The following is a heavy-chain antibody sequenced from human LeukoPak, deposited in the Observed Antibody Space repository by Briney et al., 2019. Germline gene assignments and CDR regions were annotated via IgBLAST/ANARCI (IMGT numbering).Heavy chain of an antibody. D-gene: IGHD3-10*01. CDR3: ARGSLLWFGDLGNWFDP. J-gene: IGHJ5*02. V-gene: IGHV4-61*05. CDR1: GGSISSSSYY. CDR2: IYYSGNT. Sequence: PSETLSLTCTVSGGSISSSSYYWGWLRQPPGKGLEWIGYIYYSGNTNYNPSLKSRVTISVDTSKNQFSLKLSSVTAADTAVYYCARGSLLWFGDLGNWFDPWGQGTLVTVSS.